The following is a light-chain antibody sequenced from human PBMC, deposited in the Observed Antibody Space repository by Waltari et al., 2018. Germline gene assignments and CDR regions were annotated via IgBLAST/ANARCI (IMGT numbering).Light chain of an antibody. Sequence: QSVLTQPPSASGTPGQRVTMSCSGSSSNIGVNYVYWYQQLPGTAPKLLLYRNNERPSGVPDRFSGSKSGTSASLAINGLRSEDEADYYCAAWDDRLSAWVFGGRTKLTVL. CDR1: SSNIGVNY. CDR2: RNN. V-gene: IGLV1-47*01. CDR3: AAWDDRLSAWV. J-gene: IGLJ3*02.